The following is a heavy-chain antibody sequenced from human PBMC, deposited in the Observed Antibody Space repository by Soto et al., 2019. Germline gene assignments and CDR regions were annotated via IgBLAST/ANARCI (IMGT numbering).Heavy chain of an antibody. D-gene: IGHD6-6*01. CDR1: GGSIISYY. CDR3: ARDLGVGSSKNYYYYYGMDV. Sequence: AETLSLTCTVSGGSIISYYWICIRHPPCKGLEWIGYIYYSGSTNYNPPLKSRVTISVDTSKNQFSLKLSSVTAADTTVYYCARDLGVGSSKNYYYYYGMDVWGQGTTVTVSS. J-gene: IGHJ6*02. CDR2: IYYSGST. V-gene: IGHV4-59*01.